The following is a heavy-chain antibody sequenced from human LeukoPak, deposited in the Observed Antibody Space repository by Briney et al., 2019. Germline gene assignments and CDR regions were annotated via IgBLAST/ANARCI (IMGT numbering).Heavy chain of an antibody. CDR2: IKQDESEK. CDR3: ARDLYYYDSSGYFDY. V-gene: IGHV3-7*01. D-gene: IGHD3-22*01. CDR1: GFTFSSYW. J-gene: IGHJ4*02. Sequence: GGALRLSCAVSGFTFSSYWMSWVRQAPGKGLEWVAIIKQDESEKYYVDSVKGRFTISRDNAKNSLYLQMNSLRAEDTAVYYCARDLYYYDSSGYFDYWGQGTLVTVSS.